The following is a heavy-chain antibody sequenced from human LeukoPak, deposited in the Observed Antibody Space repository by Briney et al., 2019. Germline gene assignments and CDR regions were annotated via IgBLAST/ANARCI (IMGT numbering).Heavy chain of an antibody. V-gene: IGHV3-23*01. CDR3: AKDGGYNLYYYMDV. CDR1: GFTFSSYG. Sequence: PGGSLRLSCAASGFTFSSYGMSWVRQAPGKGLEWVSAISGRGGSTYYADSVKGRFTISRDNSKNTLYLQMNSLRAEDTAVYYCAKDGGYNLYYYMDVWGKGTTVTISS. CDR2: ISGRGGST. J-gene: IGHJ6*03. D-gene: IGHD5-24*01.